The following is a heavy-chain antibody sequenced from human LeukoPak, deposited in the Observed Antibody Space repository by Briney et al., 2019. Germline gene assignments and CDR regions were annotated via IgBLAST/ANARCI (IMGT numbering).Heavy chain of an antibody. CDR2: IYYSGST. CDR3: ARVGYGYVWGPDY. J-gene: IGHJ4*02. CDR1: GGSISSGDYY. D-gene: IGHD3-16*01. V-gene: IGHV4-30-4*01. Sequence: SETLSLTCTVSGGSISSGDYYWSWIRQPPGKSLEWIGYIYYSGSTYYNPSLKSRVTISVDTSKNQFSLKLSSVTAADTAVYYCARVGYGYVWGPDYWGQGTLVTVSS.